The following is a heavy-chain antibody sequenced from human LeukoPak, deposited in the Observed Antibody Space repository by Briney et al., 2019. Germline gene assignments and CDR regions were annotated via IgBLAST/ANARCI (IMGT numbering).Heavy chain of an antibody. CDR2: IKQDGSEK. Sequence: GGSLRLSCAASGFTFTDFWMSWVRQAPGKGLEWVANIKQDGSEKYYVDSVKGRFTISRDNAKNSLYLQVNSLRAEDTAVYYCAKVEHSSSSSPLDYWGQGTLVTVSS. CDR1: GFTFTDFW. D-gene: IGHD6-13*01. V-gene: IGHV3-7*01. J-gene: IGHJ4*02. CDR3: AKVEHSSSSSPLDY.